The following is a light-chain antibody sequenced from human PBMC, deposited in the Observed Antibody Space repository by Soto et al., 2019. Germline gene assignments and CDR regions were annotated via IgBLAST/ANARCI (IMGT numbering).Light chain of an antibody. J-gene: IGKJ2*01. CDR1: QGIRSD. Sequence: IQLTQSPSSLSASEGDGVTITCQASQGIRSDLAWYQQKPGKPPKLLIYTASTLQSGVPSRFSGSGSGTDFTLTISSLQPEDFATYYCQQSYSTPYTFGQGTKVDI. V-gene: IGKV1-39*01. CDR2: TAS. CDR3: QQSYSTPYT.